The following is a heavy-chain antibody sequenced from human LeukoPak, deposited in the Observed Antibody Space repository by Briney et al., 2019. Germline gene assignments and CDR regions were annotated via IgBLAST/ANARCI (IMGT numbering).Heavy chain of an antibody. D-gene: IGHD2-2*03. CDR3: TTDYGFHVYYYYGMDV. CDR2: IKSKTDGGTT. J-gene: IGHJ6*02. V-gene: IGHV3-15*01. Sequence: GGSLRLSCAASGFTSSNAWMSWVRQAPGKGLEWVGRIKSKTDGGTTDYAAPVKGRFTISRDDSKNTLYLQMNSLKTEDTAVYYCTTDYGFHVYYYYGMDVWGQGTTVTVSS. CDR1: GFTSSNAW.